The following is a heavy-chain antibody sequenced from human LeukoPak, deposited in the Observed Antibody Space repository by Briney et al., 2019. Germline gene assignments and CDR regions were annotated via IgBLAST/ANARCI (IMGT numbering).Heavy chain of an antibody. CDR3: ARVGSPGRDFDL. V-gene: IGHV3-30*04. CDR2: ISYDGSNK. Sequence: GGSLRLSCAASGFTFSSYAMHWVRQAPGKGLEWVAVISYDGSNKYYADSVKGRFTISRDNAKNSLSLQMNSLRAEDTAVYFCARVGSPGRDFDLWGRGTLVTVSS. D-gene: IGHD1-26*01. J-gene: IGHJ2*01. CDR1: GFTFSSYA.